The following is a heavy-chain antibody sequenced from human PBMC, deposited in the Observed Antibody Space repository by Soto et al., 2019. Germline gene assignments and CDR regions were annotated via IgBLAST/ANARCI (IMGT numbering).Heavy chain of an antibody. J-gene: IGHJ5*02. CDR3: ARKRITMTSSQGWFDP. CDR1: GVTFSDYY. V-gene: IGHV3-11*03. Sequence: GGSLRLSCAASGVTFSDYYMSWIRQAPGKGLEWVSYISSSSSYTNYADSVKGRFTISRDNAKNSLYLQMNSLRAEDTAVYYCARKRITMTSSQGWFDPWGQGTLVTVSS. CDR2: ISSSSSYT. D-gene: IGHD3-22*01.